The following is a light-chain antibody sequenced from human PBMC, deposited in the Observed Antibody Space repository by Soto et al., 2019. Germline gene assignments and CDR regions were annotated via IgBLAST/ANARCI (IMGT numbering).Light chain of an antibody. Sequence: ALQMAQSPSSLSASVGDRVTITCRASQDIRNDLGWYQQKPGKTPKLLIFAASSLQSGVPSRFSGSGSGTDFTLTISSLQPEDFATYYCLQDFNYPWTFGQGTTVEI. CDR1: QDIRND. J-gene: IGKJ1*01. CDR2: AAS. CDR3: LQDFNYPWT. V-gene: IGKV1-6*01.